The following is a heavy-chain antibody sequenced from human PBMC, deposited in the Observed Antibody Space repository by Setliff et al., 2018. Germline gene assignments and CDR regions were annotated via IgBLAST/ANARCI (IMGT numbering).Heavy chain of an antibody. J-gene: IGHJ5*02. CDR3: ARAELLWFGGFDP. D-gene: IGHD3-10*01. CDR2: INTGNGNT. V-gene: IGHV1-3*04. CDR1: GYTFTSNA. Sequence: WASVKVSCKASGYTFTSNAMHWVRQAPGQRLEWMGWINTGNGNTGYAQKFQGRVTMTRNTSISTAYMELSSLRSEDTAVYYCARAELLWFGGFDPWGQGTLVTVSS.